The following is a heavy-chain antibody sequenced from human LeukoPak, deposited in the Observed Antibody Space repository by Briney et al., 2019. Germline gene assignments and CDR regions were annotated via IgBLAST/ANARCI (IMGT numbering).Heavy chain of an antibody. J-gene: IGHJ1*01. CDR2: ISGSGGST. CDR1: GFTFSSYA. V-gene: IGHV3-23*01. CDR3: AKDEYCSSTSCPGVYFQH. Sequence: QSGGSLRLSCAASGFTFSSYAMSWVRQAPGKGLEWVSAISGSGGSTYYADSVKGRFTISRDNSKNTLYLQMNSLRAEDTAVYYCAKDEYCSSTSCPGVYFQHWGQGTLVTVSS. D-gene: IGHD2-2*01.